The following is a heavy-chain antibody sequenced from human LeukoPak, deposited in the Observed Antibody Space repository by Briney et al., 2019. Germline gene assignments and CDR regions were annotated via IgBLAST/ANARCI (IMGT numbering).Heavy chain of an antibody. Sequence: ASVKVSCKASGYTFTSYGISWVRQAPGQGLEWMGWISAYNGNTNYAQKLQGRVTMTTDTSTSTAYMELRSLRSDDTAVYYCARGYYGDPSQVYYFDYWGQGTLVTVSS. CDR3: ARGYYGDPSQVYYFDY. V-gene: IGHV1-18*01. CDR1: GYTFTSYG. J-gene: IGHJ4*02. CDR2: ISAYNGNT. D-gene: IGHD4-17*01.